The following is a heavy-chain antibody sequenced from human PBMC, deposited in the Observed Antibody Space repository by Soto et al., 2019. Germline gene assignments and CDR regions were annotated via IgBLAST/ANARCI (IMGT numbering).Heavy chain of an antibody. CDR3: ARESGSGWNYFDY. J-gene: IGHJ4*02. D-gene: IGHD6-19*01. Sequence: GGSLRLSCAAFGSTSKSYAMTWVRQAPGKGLEWVSGISGSGYYTYYADSVKGRFTISRDNSKNTLYLQMNSLRDEDTAVYYCARESGSGWNYFDYWGQGTRVTVSS. CDR1: GSTSKSYA. V-gene: IGHV3-23*01. CDR2: ISGSGYYT.